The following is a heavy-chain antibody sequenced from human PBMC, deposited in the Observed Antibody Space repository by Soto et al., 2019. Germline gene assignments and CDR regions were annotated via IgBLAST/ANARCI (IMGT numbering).Heavy chain of an antibody. J-gene: IGHJ6*04. V-gene: IGHV4-59*08. Sequence: PSETLSLTCTVSGGSISSYYWSWIRQPPGKGLERIGYIYYSGSTNYTPSLKSRVTISVDTSKNQFSLKLSSVTAADTAVYYCARHGRVEAAAGLDVWGKGTTVTVSS. D-gene: IGHD6-13*01. CDR2: IYYSGST. CDR3: ARHGRVEAAAGLDV. CDR1: GGSISSYY.